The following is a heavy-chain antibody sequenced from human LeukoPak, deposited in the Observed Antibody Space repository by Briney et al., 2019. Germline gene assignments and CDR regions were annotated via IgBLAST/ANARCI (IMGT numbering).Heavy chain of an antibody. CDR2: IYYSGST. D-gene: IGHD3-9*01. J-gene: IGHJ4*02. V-gene: IGHV4-39*01. CDR1: GGSISSSSYY. CDR3: ARHPSWQRYFDWLSAPATHFDY. Sequence: SETLSLTCTVSGGSISSSSYYWGWIRQPPGKGLEWIGSIYYSGSTYYNPSLKSRVTISVDTSRNQFSLKLSSVTAADTAVYYCARHPSWQRYFDWLSAPATHFDYWGQGTLVTVSS.